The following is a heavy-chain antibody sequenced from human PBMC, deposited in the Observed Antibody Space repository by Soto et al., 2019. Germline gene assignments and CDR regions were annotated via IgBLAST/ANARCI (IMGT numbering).Heavy chain of an antibody. Sequence: ESGPTLVNPTQTLTLTCTFSGFSLSTSGMCVSWIRQPPGKALEWLALIDWDDDKYYSTSLKTRLTISEDTSKNQVVLTMTNMDPVDTATYYCARMTTVTTQYGMDVWGQGTTVTVSS. V-gene: IGHV2-70*01. CDR1: GFSLSTSGMC. J-gene: IGHJ6*02. CDR3: ARMTTVTTQYGMDV. CDR2: IDWDDDK. D-gene: IGHD4-4*01.